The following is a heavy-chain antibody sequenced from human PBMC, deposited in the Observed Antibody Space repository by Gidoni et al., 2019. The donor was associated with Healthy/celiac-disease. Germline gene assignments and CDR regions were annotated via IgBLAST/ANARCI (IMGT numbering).Heavy chain of an antibody. CDR1: GFTFSSYS. J-gene: IGHJ3*02. V-gene: IGHV3-21*01. D-gene: IGHD1-26*01. CDR3: ARDFFAASGSYYALRRAFDI. Sequence: EVQLVESGGGLVKPGGSLRLSCAASGFTFSSYSMNWVRQAPGKGLEWVSSMSSSSSYIYYADSVKGRFTISRDNAKNSLYLQMNSLRAEDTAVYYCARDFFAASGSYYALRRAFDIWGQGTMVTVSS. CDR2: MSSSSSYI.